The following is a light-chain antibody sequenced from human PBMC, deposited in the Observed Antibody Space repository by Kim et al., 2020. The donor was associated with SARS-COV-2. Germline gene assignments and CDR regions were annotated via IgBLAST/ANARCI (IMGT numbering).Light chain of an antibody. CDR2: EVN. CDR3: SSYTSSSTVV. V-gene: IGLV2-18*02. J-gene: IGLJ2*01. CDR1: SNGVGSYNR. Sequence: QSDTLPCTGTSNGVGSYNRVSWYQQPPGTAPKLMIYEVNSRPSGVPDRFSGSKSGNTASLTISGLQAEDEADYYCSSYTSSSTVVFGGGTQLTVL.